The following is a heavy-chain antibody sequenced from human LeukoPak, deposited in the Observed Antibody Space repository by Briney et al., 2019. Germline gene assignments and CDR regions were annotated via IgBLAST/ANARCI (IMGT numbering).Heavy chain of an antibody. CDR2: ISANSGGT. CDR1: GYTFTGYY. Sequence: ASVKVSCKASGYTFTGYYMHWVRQAPGQGLEWMGWISANSGGTNSAQKFQGRVTMSRDTSISTAYMGLSRLRSDDTAVYYCARGGSSWYREFDYWGQGTLVTVSS. D-gene: IGHD6-13*01. V-gene: IGHV1-2*02. CDR3: ARGGSSWYREFDY. J-gene: IGHJ4*02.